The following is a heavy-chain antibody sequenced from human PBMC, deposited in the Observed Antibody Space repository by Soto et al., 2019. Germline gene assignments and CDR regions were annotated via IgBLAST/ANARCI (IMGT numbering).Heavy chain of an antibody. V-gene: IGHV4-61*01. D-gene: IGHD1-26*01. CDR1: GGSFSSGSYY. J-gene: IGHJ4*02. CDR3: ARGNGGSYYFDY. CDR2: IYYSGST. Sequence: SETLSLTCTVSGGSFSSGSYYWSWIRQPPGKGLEWIGYIYYSGSTNYNPSLKSRVTISVDTSKNQFSLKLSSVTAADTAVYYCARGNGGSYYFDYWGQGTLVTVSS.